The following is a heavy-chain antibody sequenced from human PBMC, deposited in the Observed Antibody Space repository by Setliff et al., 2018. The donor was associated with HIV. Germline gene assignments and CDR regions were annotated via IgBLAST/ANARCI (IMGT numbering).Heavy chain of an antibody. CDR2: ISGSGATT. V-gene: IGHV3-23*01. CDR1: GGSISSGSYY. D-gene: IGHD6-13*01. Sequence: PSETLSLTCTVSGGSISSGSYYWSWIRQAPGKGLEWVSGISGSGATTNYADSVKGRFTISRDNSKNTLYLQMSTLRAEDTAVYYCAKTTPSSIRSPYYYYMDVWGKGTTVTVSS. CDR3: AKTTPSSIRSPYYYYMDV. J-gene: IGHJ6*03.